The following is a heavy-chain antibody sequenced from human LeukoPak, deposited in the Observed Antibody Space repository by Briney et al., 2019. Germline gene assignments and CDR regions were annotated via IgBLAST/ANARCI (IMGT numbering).Heavy chain of an antibody. D-gene: IGHD4-17*01. V-gene: IGHV1-2*02. CDR2: INPNSGGT. J-gene: IGHJ6*03. CDR3: ARVTTHYGDYELKVDYKDV. CDR1: GYTFTGYY. Sequence: ASVKVSCKASGYTFTGYYMHWVRQAPGQGLEWMGWINPNSGGTNYAQKFQGRVTMTRDTSISTAYMELSRLRSDDTAVYYCARVTTHYGDYELKVDYKDVWGKGTTVTVSS.